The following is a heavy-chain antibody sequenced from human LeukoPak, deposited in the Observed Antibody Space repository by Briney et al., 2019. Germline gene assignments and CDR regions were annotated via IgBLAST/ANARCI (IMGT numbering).Heavy chain of an antibody. D-gene: IGHD6-19*01. Sequence: PGGSLRLFCAASGFIFSDYPMHWVRQAPGKGLEWVAVISSEGNNQYYAASVKGRFTIFRDTSKNTLYLQMSSLRAEDRAVYYCSRAQNSAWHNFEYWGQGTLVSVSS. V-gene: IGHV3-30-3*01. CDR1: GFIFSDYP. CDR3: SRAQNSAWHNFEY. J-gene: IGHJ4*02. CDR2: ISSEGNNQ.